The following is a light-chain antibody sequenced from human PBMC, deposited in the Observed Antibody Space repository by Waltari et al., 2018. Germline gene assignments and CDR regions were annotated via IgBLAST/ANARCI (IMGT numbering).Light chain of an antibody. J-gene: IGKJ4*01. Sequence: DIVMTQSPDSLAVSLVERATIHCKSSQRVLYSSHNKDYLAWYQQKPGQPPKLLIYWASTRESGVPDRFSGSGSGTDFTLTISSLQAEDVAVYYCQQYYSTPLTFGGGTKVEIK. V-gene: IGKV4-1*01. CDR2: WAS. CDR1: QRVLYSSHNKDY. CDR3: QQYYSTPLT.